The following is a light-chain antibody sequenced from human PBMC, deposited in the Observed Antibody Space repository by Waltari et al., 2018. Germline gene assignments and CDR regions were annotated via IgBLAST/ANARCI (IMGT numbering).Light chain of an antibody. CDR1: HSVSSSY. Sequence: ELVLTQSSGTLSLSPGDRATLSCSASHSVSSSYLAWYQQKPGQAPRLLIYGASSRATGIPDRFSGSGSGTDFTLTISRLEPEDFAVYYCQQYGSSPTWTFGQGTKVEIK. J-gene: IGKJ1*01. V-gene: IGKV3-20*01. CDR3: QQYGSSPTWT. CDR2: GAS.